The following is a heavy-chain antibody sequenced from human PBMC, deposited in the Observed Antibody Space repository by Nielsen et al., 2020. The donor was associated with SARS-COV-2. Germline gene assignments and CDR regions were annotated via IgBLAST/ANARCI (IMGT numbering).Heavy chain of an antibody. CDR3: ASVTGFWSGYGTYGMDV. CDR2: IIPIFGTA. V-gene: IGHV1-69*13. Sequence: SVKVSCKASGGTFSSYAISWVRQAPGQGLEWMGGIIPIFGTANYAQKFQGRVTITADESTSTAYMELSSLRSEDTAVYYCASVTGFWSGYGTYGMDVWGQGTTVTVSS. D-gene: IGHD3-3*01. CDR1: GGTFSSYA. J-gene: IGHJ6*02.